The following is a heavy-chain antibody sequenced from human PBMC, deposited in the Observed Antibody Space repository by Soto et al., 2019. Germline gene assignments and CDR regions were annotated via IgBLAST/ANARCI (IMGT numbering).Heavy chain of an antibody. J-gene: IGHJ4*02. Sequence: PGGSLRLSCAASAFTFSNYAMSWVCQAPGKGLEWVSGIGGSGRTTYYADSVKGRFTISRDNSNNTLFLQMNSLRAEDTAVYYCAKSRYSDSSGDFYDYWGQGTLVTV. CDR1: AFTFSNYA. CDR2: IGGSGRTT. V-gene: IGHV3-23*01. CDR3: AKSRYSDSSGDFYDY. D-gene: IGHD3-22*01.